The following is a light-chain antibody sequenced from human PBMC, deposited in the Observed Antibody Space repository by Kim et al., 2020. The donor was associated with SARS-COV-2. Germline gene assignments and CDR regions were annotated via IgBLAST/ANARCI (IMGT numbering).Light chain of an antibody. CDR1: GFNIVSTN. J-gene: IGLJ1*01. CDR3: AAWDDSVNGYG. Sequence: GKRVTDSCSGDGFNIVSTNINWYLQRPGAAPKLLICSNSKRPSGVPDRFSVSSSVTSASLAFSGLQSEDEADYYCAAWDDSVNGYGYGTGTKVTVL. V-gene: IGLV1-44*01. CDR2: SNS.